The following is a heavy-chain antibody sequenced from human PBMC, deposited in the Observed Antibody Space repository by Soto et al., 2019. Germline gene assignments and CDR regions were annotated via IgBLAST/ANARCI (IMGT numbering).Heavy chain of an antibody. J-gene: IGHJ4*02. D-gene: IGHD3-16*02. CDR1: GFTFSSNS. CDR2: ISTSSRTI. V-gene: IGHV3-48*01. Sequence: GGSLRLSGAASGFTFSSNSFNWVRQAPGKGLEWVSYISTSSRTIYYTDSVKGRFTISRDNAKNSLYLQMNSLRAEDTAVYYCARGSHYDYIWGTYRPPAYYFDYWGQGTLVTVSS. CDR3: ARGSHYDYIWGTYRPPAYYFDY.